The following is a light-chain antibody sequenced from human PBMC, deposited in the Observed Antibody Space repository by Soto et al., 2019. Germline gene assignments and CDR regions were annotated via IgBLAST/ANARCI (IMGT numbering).Light chain of an antibody. CDR2: DVA. Sequence: QSVLTQPASVSGSPGQSISISCTGTSSDVGRYNFVYWYHQRPGEAPKLIIYDVANRPSGISNRFSGAKSGNTASLTISGLLAEDDADYYCSSYTGSTSLVYVFGTGTKLTVL. CDR1: SSDVGRYNF. J-gene: IGLJ1*01. V-gene: IGLV2-14*03. CDR3: SSYTGSTSLVYV.